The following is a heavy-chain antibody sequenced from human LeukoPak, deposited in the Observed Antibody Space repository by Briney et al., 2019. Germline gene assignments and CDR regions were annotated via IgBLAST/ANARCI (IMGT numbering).Heavy chain of an antibody. CDR3: ARVGGSLRYYYYYMDV. CDR2: IYYSGST. D-gene: IGHD1-26*01. J-gene: IGHJ6*03. Sequence: PSETLSLTCTVSGGSISSSSYYWGWIRQPPGKGLEWIGSIYYSGSTYYNPSLKSRVTISVDTSKNQFSLKLSSVTAADTAVYYCARVGGSLRYYYYYMDVWGKGTTVTVSS. CDR1: GGSISSSSYY. V-gene: IGHV4-39*07.